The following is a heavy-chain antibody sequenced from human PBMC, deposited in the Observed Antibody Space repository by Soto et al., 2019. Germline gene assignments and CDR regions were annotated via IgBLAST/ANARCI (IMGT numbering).Heavy chain of an antibody. D-gene: IGHD2-21*01. CDR3: AAVRTYCGGDCYVA. CDR2: IVLGSGNT. V-gene: IGHV1-58*01. J-gene: IGHJ5*02. Sequence: QMQLVQSGPEVKKPGTSVKVSCKASGFTFTSSAVQWVRQARGQGLEWIGWIVLGSGNTNYAQKYQERATLTRHMSISTVYMELSGLRSDDTGVYYCAAVRTYCGGDCYVAWDQGTLVTV. CDR1: GFTFTSSA.